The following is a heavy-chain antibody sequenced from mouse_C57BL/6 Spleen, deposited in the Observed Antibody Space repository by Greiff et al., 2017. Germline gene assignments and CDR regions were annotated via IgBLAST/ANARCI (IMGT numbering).Heavy chain of an antibody. D-gene: IGHD1-1*01. V-gene: IGHV1-64*01. J-gene: IGHJ2*01. CDR1: GYTFTSYW. CDR2: IHPNSGST. CDR3: ARYYGSSYGYFDY. Sequence: QVQLQQPGAELVKPGASVKLSCKASGYTFTSYWMHWVKQRPGQGLEWIGMIHPNSGSTNYNEKFKSKATLTVDKSSSTAYMQLSSLTSEDSAVYYCARYYGSSYGYFDYWGQGTLSQSPQ.